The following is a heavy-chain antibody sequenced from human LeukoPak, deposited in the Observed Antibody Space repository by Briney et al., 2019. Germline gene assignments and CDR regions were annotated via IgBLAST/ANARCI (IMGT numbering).Heavy chain of an antibody. Sequence: GGSLRLSCAASGFTFSSYVMSWVRQAPGKWLEWVSAISGSGGSTYYAVSVKGRFTISRDKSKNTLSLQMNILRAEGTAVYYCAKDRHFEGSGSSTWEWDVWGKGTTVTISS. CDR2: ISGSGGST. J-gene: IGHJ6*04. V-gene: IGHV3-23*01. CDR3: AKDRHFEGSGSSTWEWDV. CDR1: GFTFSSYV. D-gene: IGHD3-10*01.